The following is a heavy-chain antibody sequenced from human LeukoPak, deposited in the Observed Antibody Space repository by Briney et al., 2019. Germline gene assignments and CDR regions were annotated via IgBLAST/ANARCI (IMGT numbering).Heavy chain of an antibody. Sequence: PSETLSLTCAVYGGSFSGYYWSWIRQPPGKGLEWIGEINHSGSTNYNPSLKSRVTISVDTSKNQFSLELSSVTAADTAVYYCAGGGTKYSSSWFSYWGQGTLVTVSS. D-gene: IGHD6-13*01. CDR2: INHSGST. CDR3: AGGGTKYSSSWFSY. V-gene: IGHV4-34*01. CDR1: GGSFSGYY. J-gene: IGHJ4*02.